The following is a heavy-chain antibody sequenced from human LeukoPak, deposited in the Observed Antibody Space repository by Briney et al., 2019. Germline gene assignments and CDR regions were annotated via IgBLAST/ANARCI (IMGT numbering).Heavy chain of an antibody. CDR3: ARRGGYCSGGSCYSADWFDP. CDR2: IYPGDSDT. V-gene: IGHV5-51*01. D-gene: IGHD2-15*01. J-gene: IGHJ5*02. CDR1: RYIFTNYW. Sequence: GESLKISCKGSRYIFTNYWIGWVRRMPGKGLEWMGIIYPGDSDTRYSPSFQGQVTISADKSISTAYLQWSSLKASDTAMYYCARRGGYCSGGSCYSADWFDPWGQGTLVTVSS.